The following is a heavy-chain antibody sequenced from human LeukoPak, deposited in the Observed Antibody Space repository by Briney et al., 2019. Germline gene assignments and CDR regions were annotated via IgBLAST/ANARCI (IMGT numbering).Heavy chain of an antibody. Sequence: GGSLRLSCAASGFTVSSNYMSWVRQAPGKGLEWVSVIYSGGSTYYADSVKGRFTISRDNSKNTLYLQMNSLRAEDTAVYYCARPYQVADDAFDIWGQGTMVTVSS. V-gene: IGHV3-53*01. CDR2: IYSGGST. CDR3: ARPYQVADDAFDI. J-gene: IGHJ3*02. CDR1: GFTVSSNY. D-gene: IGHD5-12*01.